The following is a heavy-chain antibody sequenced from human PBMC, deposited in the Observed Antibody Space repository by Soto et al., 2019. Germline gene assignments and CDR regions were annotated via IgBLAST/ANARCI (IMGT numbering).Heavy chain of an antibody. CDR3: ARHLSDSSGYYYYYYGMDV. J-gene: IGHJ6*02. D-gene: IGHD3-22*01. V-gene: IGHV5-51*01. CDR1: GYSFTSYW. CDR2: IYPGDSDT. Sequence: PGEPLKISCKGSGYSFTSYWIGWVRQMPGKGLEWMGIIYPGDSDTRYSPSFQGQVTISADKSISTAYLQWSSLKASDTAMYYCARHLSDSSGYYYYYYGMDVWGQGTTVTVSS.